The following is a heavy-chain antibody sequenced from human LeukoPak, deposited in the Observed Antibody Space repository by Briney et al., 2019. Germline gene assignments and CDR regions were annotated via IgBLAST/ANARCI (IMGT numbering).Heavy chain of an antibody. CDR1: GFTFSSYW. V-gene: IGHV3-74*01. CDR2: INSDGSST. D-gene: IGHD5-12*01. J-gene: IGHJ4*02. Sequence: GGSLRLSCAASGFTFSSYWMHWVRQAPGKGLVWVSRINSDGSSTSYAASVKGRFTISRDNAKNTLYLQMNSLRAEDTAVYYCARGLRGYSGYDFYYWGQGTLVTVSS. CDR3: ARGLRGYSGYDFYY.